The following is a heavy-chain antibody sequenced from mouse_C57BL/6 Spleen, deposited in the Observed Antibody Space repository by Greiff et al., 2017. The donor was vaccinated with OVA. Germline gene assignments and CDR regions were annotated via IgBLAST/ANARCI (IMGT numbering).Heavy chain of an antibody. CDR1: GFTFSDYY. Sequence: EVKLMESAGGLVQPGRSMKLSCTASGFTFSDYYMAWVRQVPEKGLEWVANINYDGSSTYYLDSLKSRFIISRDNAKNILYLQMSSLKSEDTATYYCAREGGYYGYFDVWGTGTTVTVSS. J-gene: IGHJ1*03. D-gene: IGHD1-1*02. CDR2: INYDGSST. V-gene: IGHV5-16*01. CDR3: AREGGYYGYFDV.